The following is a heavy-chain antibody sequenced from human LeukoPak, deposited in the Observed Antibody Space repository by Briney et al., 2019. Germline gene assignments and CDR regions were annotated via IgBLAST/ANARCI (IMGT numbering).Heavy chain of an antibody. D-gene: IGHD5-18*01. CDR3: VRDHGYDFDY. CDR1: GDSVSINTAA. CDR2: TYYRSKWYN. V-gene: IGHV6-1*01. J-gene: IGHJ4*02. Sequence: SQTLSLTFAISGDSVSINTAAWNWIRQSPSRGLEWLGRTYYRSKWYNDYAGSVKSRITINPDTSKNQFSLQLNSVTPEDTAVYYCVRDHGYDFDYWGRGTLVTVSS.